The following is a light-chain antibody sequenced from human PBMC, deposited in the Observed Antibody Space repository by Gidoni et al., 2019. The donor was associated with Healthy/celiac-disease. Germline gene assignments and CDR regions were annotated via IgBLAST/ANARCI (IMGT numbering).Light chain of an antibody. J-gene: IGKJ2*01. CDR2: LCS. Sequence: IVMPQSPLSLPVTPGAPASISCRSSQSLLHSNGYNYLDWYLQKPGQSPQLLIYLCSTRASGVPDRFSGSGSGTDVTLKISRVEAEDVGVYYCMQALQTPRTFGQGTKLEIK. CDR1: QSLLHSNGYNY. V-gene: IGKV2-28*01. CDR3: MQALQTPRT.